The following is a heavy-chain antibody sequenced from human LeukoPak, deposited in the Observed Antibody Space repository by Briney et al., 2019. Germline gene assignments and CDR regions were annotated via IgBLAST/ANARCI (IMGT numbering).Heavy chain of an antibody. CDR1: GGSFSGYY. CDR3: ARKRLRYSMGSPFNY. D-gene: IGHD3-9*01. Sequence: PSETLSLTCAVYGGSFSGYYWSWIRQPPGKGLEWIGEINHSGSTNYNPSLKSRVTISVDTSKNQFSLKLSSVTAADTAVFYCARKRLRYSMGSPFNYWGQGTLVTVSS. J-gene: IGHJ4*02. V-gene: IGHV4-34*01. CDR2: INHSGST.